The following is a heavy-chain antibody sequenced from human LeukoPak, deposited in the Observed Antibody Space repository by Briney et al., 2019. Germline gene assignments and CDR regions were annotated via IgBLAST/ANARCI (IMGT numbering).Heavy chain of an antibody. Sequence: PGGSLRLSCAASGFTFSSSAMSWVRQAPGRGLEWVSAITGSGGSTYYADSVKGRFTISRDNAKNSLYLQMNSLRAEDTAVYYCAKDRQGIAARPWYFDYWGQGTLVTVSS. CDR1: GFTFSSSA. D-gene: IGHD6-6*01. CDR2: ITGSGGST. J-gene: IGHJ4*02. CDR3: AKDRQGIAARPWYFDY. V-gene: IGHV3-23*01.